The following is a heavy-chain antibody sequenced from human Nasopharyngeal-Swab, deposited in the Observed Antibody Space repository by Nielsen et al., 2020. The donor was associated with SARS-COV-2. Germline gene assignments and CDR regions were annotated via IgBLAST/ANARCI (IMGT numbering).Heavy chain of an antibody. Sequence: GSLRLSCTVSGGSVGSGSYYWSWIRQPPGKGLEWIGYIYYSGSTNYNPSLKSRVTISVDTSKNQFSLKLSSVTAADTAVYYCAREGSTSPWNGYYYGMDVWGQGTTVTVSS. CDR2: IYYSGST. CDR3: AREGSTSPWNGYYYGMDV. D-gene: IGHD2-2*01. V-gene: IGHV4-61*01. CDR1: GGSVGSGSYY. J-gene: IGHJ6*02.